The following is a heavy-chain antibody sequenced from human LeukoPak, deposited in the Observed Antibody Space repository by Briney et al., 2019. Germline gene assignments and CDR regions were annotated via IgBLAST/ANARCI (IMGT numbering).Heavy chain of an antibody. J-gene: IGHJ4*02. CDR3: AKAELERRSTYFDY. D-gene: IGHD1-1*01. Sequence: GRSLRLSCAASGFTFSSYGMHWVRQAPGKGLEWVAVISYDGSNKYYADSVKGRFTISRDNSKNTLYLQMNSLRAEDTAVYYCAKAELERRSTYFDYWGQGTLVTVSS. CDR1: GFTFSSYG. CDR2: ISYDGSNK. V-gene: IGHV3-30*18.